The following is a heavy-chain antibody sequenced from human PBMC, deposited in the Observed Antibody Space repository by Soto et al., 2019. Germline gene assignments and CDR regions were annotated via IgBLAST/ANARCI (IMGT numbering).Heavy chain of an antibody. CDR3: AKVVSGWYNFDY. V-gene: IGHV3-23*01. Sequence: EVQLLESGGGLVQPGGSLRLSCAASGFTFSSYAMSWVRQAPGKGLEWVSVISGSGGSTYYADSVKGRFTISRDNSKNTLYLQMNSLRAEDTAVYYCAKVVSGWYNFDYWGQGTLVTVSS. CDR2: ISGSGGST. J-gene: IGHJ4*02. D-gene: IGHD6-19*01. CDR1: GFTFSSYA.